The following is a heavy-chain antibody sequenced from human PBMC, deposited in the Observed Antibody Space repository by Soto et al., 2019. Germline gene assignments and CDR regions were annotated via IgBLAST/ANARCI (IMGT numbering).Heavy chain of an antibody. J-gene: IGHJ3*02. CDR1: GGSISSYY. CDR2: IYTSGST. D-gene: IGHD4-17*01. V-gene: IGHV4-4*07. CDR3: ARVIRVATVISHDAFDI. Sequence: SETLSLTGTVSGGSISSYYWSWIRQPAGKGLEWIGRIYTSGSTNYNPSLKSRVTMSVDTSKNQFSLKLSPVTAADTAVYYCARVIRVATVISHDAFDIWGQGTMVTVSS.